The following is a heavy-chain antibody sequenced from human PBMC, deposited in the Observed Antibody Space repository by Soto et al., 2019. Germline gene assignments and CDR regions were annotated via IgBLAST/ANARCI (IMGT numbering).Heavy chain of an antibody. CDR1: GFTFGDYA. Sequence: PGGALLVSCTASGFTFGDYAMSWFRQAPGKGLEWVAVIWCDGSNKNYADSVKGRFTVSKDNSKNTLYLQMDGLGAEDTAVYYRARAYDTSGYPYFDYWGQGTLFTVSS. J-gene: IGHJ4*02. V-gene: IGHV3-33*01. CDR2: IWCDGSNK. CDR3: ARAYDTSGYPYFDY. D-gene: IGHD3-22*01.